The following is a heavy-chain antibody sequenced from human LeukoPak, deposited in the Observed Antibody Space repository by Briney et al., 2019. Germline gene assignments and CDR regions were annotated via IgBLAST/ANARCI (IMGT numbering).Heavy chain of an antibody. V-gene: IGHV4-39*07. CDR3: ARVPMTGIAVAGTFY. CDR1: GGSISSSSYY. Sequence: SETLSLTCTVSGGSISSSSYYWGWIHQPPGKGLEWIGSIYYSGSTYYNPSLKSRVTISVDTSKNQFSLKLSSVTAADTAVYYCARVPMTGIAVAGTFYWGQGTLVTVSS. CDR2: IYYSGST. J-gene: IGHJ4*02. D-gene: IGHD6-19*01.